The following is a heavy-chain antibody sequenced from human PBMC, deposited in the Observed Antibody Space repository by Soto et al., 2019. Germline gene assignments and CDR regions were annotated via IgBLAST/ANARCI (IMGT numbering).Heavy chain of an antibody. Sequence: LSLTCTVSGGSISSSSYYWGWIRQPPGKGLEWIGSIYYSGSTYYNPSLKSRVTISVDTSKNQFSLKLSSVTAADTAVYYCASCSIAAFGMDVWGQGTTVTVSS. V-gene: IGHV4-39*01. D-gene: IGHD6-6*01. CDR3: ASCSIAAFGMDV. CDR2: IYYSGST. J-gene: IGHJ6*02. CDR1: GGSISSSSYY.